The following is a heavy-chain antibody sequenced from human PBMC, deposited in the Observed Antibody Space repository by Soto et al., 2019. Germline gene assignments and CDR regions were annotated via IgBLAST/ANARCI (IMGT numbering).Heavy chain of an antibody. J-gene: IGHJ6*02. Sequence: QVLLEESGPGLVRPSGTLSLTCSVSGASINSANWWVWVRQPPGKGLEWIGEIYNIGSTTYNPSLKSRATISVDKSKNQFSLIVTSVTAADTAVYYCAKRYDFWSGRWYGLGVWGQGTTVTVSS. CDR1: GASINSANW. D-gene: IGHD3-3*01. CDR2: IYNIGST. CDR3: AKRYDFWSGRWYGLGV. V-gene: IGHV4-4*02.